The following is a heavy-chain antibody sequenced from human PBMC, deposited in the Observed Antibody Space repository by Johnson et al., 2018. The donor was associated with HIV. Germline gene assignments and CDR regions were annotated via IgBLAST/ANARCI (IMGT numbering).Heavy chain of an antibody. D-gene: IGHD1-1*01. CDR1: GFTFSNAW. CDR2: IKSKTDGGTT. J-gene: IGHJ3*02. CDR3: ARDGSNFGAFDI. Sequence: EVQLVESGGGLVKPGGSLRLSCAASGFTFSNAWMSWVRQAPGKGLEWVGRIKSKTDGGTTDYAAPVNGRFTISRDDSKNTLYLQMNSLRAEDTAVYYCARDGSNFGAFDIWGQGTMVTVSS. V-gene: IGHV3-15*01.